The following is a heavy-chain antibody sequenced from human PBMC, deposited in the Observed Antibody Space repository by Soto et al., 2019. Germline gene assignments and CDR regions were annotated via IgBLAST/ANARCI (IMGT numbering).Heavy chain of an antibody. CDR1: GGSISSYY. D-gene: IGHD5-18*01. J-gene: IGHJ6*02. Sequence: KPSETLSLTCTVSGGSISSYYWSWIRQPPGKGLEWIGYIYYSGSTNYNPSLKSRVTISVDTSKNQFSLKLSSVTAADTAVYYCAREGDTAMANYYYYGMDVWGQGTTVTVSS. CDR2: IYYSGST. CDR3: AREGDTAMANYYYYGMDV. V-gene: IGHV4-59*01.